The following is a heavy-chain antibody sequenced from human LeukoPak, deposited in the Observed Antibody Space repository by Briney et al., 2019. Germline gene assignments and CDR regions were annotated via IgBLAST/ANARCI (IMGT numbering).Heavy chain of an antibody. J-gene: IGHJ4*02. CDR3: AKDSLTDIDY. Sequence: GRSLRLSCTASGFTFSIYGMYWVRQAPGKGLEWVAFIRHDGTIKYYADSVKGRFTISRDNSENTLYLQLNSLRAEDTAVYYCAKDSLTDIDYWGQGTLVTVSS. CDR2: IRHDGTIK. D-gene: IGHD3-9*01. V-gene: IGHV3-30*02. CDR1: GFTFSIYG.